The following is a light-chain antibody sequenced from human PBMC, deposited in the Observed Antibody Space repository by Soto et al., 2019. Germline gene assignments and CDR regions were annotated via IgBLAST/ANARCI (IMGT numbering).Light chain of an antibody. CDR2: EDI. V-gene: IGLV2-23*01. CDR3: CSSAVGTTLV. Sequence: QSVLTQPASVSGSPGQSITISCTGTSSDVGSYSLVSWYQQLPGKAPKLMIYEDIKRPSGVSNRFSGSKSGNTASLTISGLQAEDEADYYCCSSAVGTTLVFGGGTQLTVL. CDR1: SSDVGSYSL. J-gene: IGLJ2*01.